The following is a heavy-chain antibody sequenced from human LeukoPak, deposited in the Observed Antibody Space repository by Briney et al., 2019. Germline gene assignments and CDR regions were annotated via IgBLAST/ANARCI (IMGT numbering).Heavy chain of an antibody. CDR2: IRYDGSDK. CDR3: AKDLRGGGRFFDY. J-gene: IGHJ4*02. V-gene: IGHV3-30*02. D-gene: IGHD3-16*01. CDR1: GFTFSTYG. Sequence: GGSLRLSCAASGFTFSTYGMHWVRQAPDKGLEWVAFIRYDGSDKFYADSVKGRFTLSRDNSKNTLYLQMNSLRAEDTAVYYCAKDLRGGGRFFDYWGQGTLVTVSS.